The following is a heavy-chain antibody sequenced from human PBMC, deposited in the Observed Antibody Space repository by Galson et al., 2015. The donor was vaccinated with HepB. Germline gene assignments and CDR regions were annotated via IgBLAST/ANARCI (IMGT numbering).Heavy chain of an antibody. V-gene: IGHV3-48*02. J-gene: IGHJ4*02. CDR3: ARSKWIEAAECSH. CDR1: GFTFSGYN. D-gene: IGHD6-13*01. CDR2: IDSSGSTI. Sequence: SLRLSCAASGFTFSGYNMNWVRQAPGKGLEWISYIDSSGSTISYPDSVKGRFTVSRDNAKNLLYLQMNSLRDEDTAVYYCARSKWIEAAECSHWGQGTLVTVSS.